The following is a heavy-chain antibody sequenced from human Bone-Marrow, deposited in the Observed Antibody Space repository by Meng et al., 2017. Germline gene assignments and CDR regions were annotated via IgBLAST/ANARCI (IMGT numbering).Heavy chain of an antibody. D-gene: IGHD3-22*01. CDR3: VKGRPYYDSSDSDYFHN. Sequence: GGSLRLSCAASGFAFSSSWMTWVRQAPGKGLEWVANIKEDGSGKYYVDSVKGRFTISRDNAKNSLYLQMNSLRAEDTAVYFCVKGRPYYDSSDSDYFHNWGQGTLVTVSS. V-gene: IGHV3-7*01. J-gene: IGHJ4*02. CDR1: GFAFSSSW. CDR2: IKEDGSGK.